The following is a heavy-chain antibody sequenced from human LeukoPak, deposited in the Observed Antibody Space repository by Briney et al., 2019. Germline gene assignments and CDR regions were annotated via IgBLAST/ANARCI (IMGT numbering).Heavy chain of an antibody. CDR1: GFTLSNYN. CDR2: ISTSSSYI. D-gene: IGHD3-22*01. J-gene: IGHJ4*02. V-gene: IGHV3-21*01. Sequence: GGSLRLSCAVSGFTLSNYNMNWVRQAPGKGLEWVSFISTSSSYIYYADSVKGRFTVSRDNARNSLYLQMNSLRAEDTAVYYCAKDDYYDTSGYRDWGQGTLVTVSS. CDR3: AKDDYYDTSGYRD.